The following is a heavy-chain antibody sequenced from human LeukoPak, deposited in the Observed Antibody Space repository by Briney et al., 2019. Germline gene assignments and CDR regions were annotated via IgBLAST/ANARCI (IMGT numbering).Heavy chain of an antibody. D-gene: IGHD3-10*01. J-gene: IGHJ4*02. CDR2: ISSSGRSI. V-gene: IGHV3-48*03. CDR3: ARGAGGYFDY. CDR1: GFTLSSFE. Sequence: PGGSLRLSCAASGFTLSSFEMNWVRQAPGKGLEWVSYISSSGRSIYYGDSVKGRFTISRDNAKNSLYLQMNSLRAEDTAVYHCARGAGGYFDYWGQGTLVTVSS.